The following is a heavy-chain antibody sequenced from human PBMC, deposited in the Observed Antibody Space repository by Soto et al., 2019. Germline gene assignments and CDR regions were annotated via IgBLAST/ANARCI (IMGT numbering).Heavy chain of an antibody. CDR3: ASDRYIVVVPAATYYYYYGMYX. D-gene: IGHD2-2*01. Sequence: SLRLSFAASGFTFSSYAMHWVRQAPGKGLEWVGFISYDGSKKYYAYSVKGRFTISIDTSNNTLYLQMNSLRDEDTAVYYCASDRYIVVVPAATYYYYYGMYXWGQVTTVTVS. V-gene: IGHV3-30-3*01. CDR1: GFTFSSYA. J-gene: IGHJ6*02. CDR2: ISYDGSKK.